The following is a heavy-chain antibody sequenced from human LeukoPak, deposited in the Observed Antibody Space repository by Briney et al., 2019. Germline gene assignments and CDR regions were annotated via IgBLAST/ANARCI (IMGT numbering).Heavy chain of an antibody. J-gene: IGHJ6*04. CDR1: GFTFSSYA. CDR2: ISYDGSNK. D-gene: IGHD6-19*01. CDR3: AGGAGINYYYGMDV. V-gene: IGHV3-30*04. Sequence: GGSLRLSCAASGFTFSSYAMHWVRQAPGKGLEWVAVISYDGSNKYYADSVKGRFTISRDNSKNTLYLQMNSLGAEDTAVYYCAGGAGINYYYGMDVWGKGTTVTVSS.